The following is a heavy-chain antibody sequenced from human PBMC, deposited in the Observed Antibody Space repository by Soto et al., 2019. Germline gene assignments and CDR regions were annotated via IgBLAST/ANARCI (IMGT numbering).Heavy chain of an antibody. V-gene: IGHV5-51*01. J-gene: IGHJ6*02. CDR3: ARYISNLRYYYGAMDA. CDR1: GYTFTDYW. D-gene: IGHD6-19*01. Sequence: PGESLKISCKGSGYTFTDYWIGWVRQLPGKGLDWMGIIYPGDSDTRYSPSFQGHVTITVDKSTSTSYLQWNTLKASDTAMYCCARYISNLRYYYGAMDAWGQGTT. CDR2: IYPGDSDT.